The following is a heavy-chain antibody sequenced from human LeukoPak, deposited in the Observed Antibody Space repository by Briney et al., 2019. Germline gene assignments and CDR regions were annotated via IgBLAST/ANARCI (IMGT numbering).Heavy chain of an antibody. CDR2: ISTSGSTV. J-gene: IGHJ4*02. Sequence: GGSLRLSCAASGFTFSSSETNWVRQAPGKGLEWVSYISTSGSTVYYADSVKGRFTISRDNAKNSLYLQMNSLRANDTAVYYCARENTGSEWGQGTLVSVSS. CDR3: ARENTGSE. V-gene: IGHV3-48*03. CDR1: GFTFSSSE. D-gene: IGHD1-14*01.